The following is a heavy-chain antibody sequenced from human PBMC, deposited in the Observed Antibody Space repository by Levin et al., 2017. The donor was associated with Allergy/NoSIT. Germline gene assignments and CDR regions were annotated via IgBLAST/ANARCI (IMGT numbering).Heavy chain of an antibody. CDR1: GFTFGDYA. J-gene: IGHJ4*02. V-gene: IGHV3-49*03. CDR2: IRSKAYGGTT. Sequence: GGSLRLSCTASGFTFGDYAMSWFRQAPGKGLEWVGFIRSKAYGGTTEYAASVKGRFTISRDDSKSIAYLQMNSLKTEDTAVYYCTRGRRYYDSSGFHIGTLYWGQGTLVTVSS. CDR3: TRGRRYYDSSGFHIGTLY. D-gene: IGHD3-22*01.